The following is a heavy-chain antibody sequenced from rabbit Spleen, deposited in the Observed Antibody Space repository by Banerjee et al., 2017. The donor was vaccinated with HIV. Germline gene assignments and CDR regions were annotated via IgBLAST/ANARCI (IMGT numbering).Heavy chain of an antibody. CDR2: IDIGSSGFT. D-gene: IGHD1-1*01. J-gene: IGHJ6*01. V-gene: IGHV1S40*01. CDR3: ARDTSSSFSSYGMDL. Sequence: QSLEESGGDLVKPGASLTLTCKASGLDFSGDSYDSYMCWVHQAPGKGLEWIACIDIGSSGFTYFASWAKGRFTCSKTSSTTVTLQMTRLTAADTATYFCARDTSSSFSSYGMDLWGQGTLVTVS. CDR1: GLDFSGDSY.